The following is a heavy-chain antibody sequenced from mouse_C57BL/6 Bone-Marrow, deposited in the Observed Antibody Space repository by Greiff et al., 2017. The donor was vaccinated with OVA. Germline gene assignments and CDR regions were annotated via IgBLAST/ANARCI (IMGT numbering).Heavy chain of an antibody. CDR2: INPSTGDT. V-gene: IGHV1-42*01. J-gene: IGHJ2*01. Sequence: EVMLVESGPELVKPGASVKISCKASGYSFTGYYMNWVKQSPEKSLEWIGEINPSTGDTTYNQKFKAKATLTVDKSSSTAYMQLKSLTSEDSAVYYCARNYGSSYGYWGQGTTLTVSS. CDR3: ARNYGSSYGY. CDR1: GYSFTGYY. D-gene: IGHD1-1*01.